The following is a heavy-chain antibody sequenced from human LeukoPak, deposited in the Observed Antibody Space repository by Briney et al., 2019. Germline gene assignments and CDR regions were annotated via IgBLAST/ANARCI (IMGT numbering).Heavy chain of an antibody. CDR3: ARGVSVVPAANYMDV. Sequence: GASVKVSCKASGYTFTSYGISWVRQAPGQGLEWMGWISAYNGNTNYAQKLQGRVTMTTDTSTSTAYMELRSLRSDDTAVYYCARGVSVVPAANYMDVWGKGTTVIVSS. V-gene: IGHV1-18*01. CDR1: GYTFTSYG. CDR2: ISAYNGNT. D-gene: IGHD2-2*01. J-gene: IGHJ6*03.